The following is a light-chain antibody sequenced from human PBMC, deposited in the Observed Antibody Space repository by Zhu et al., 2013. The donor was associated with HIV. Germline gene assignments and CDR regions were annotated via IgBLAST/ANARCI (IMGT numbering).Light chain of an antibody. V-gene: IGKV3-11*01. CDR3: LQRSNWPIT. CDR1: QSVSSS. J-gene: IGKJ5*01. CDR2: DAS. Sequence: EIVLTQSPATLSLSPGERATLSCRAGQSVSSSLAWYQQKPGQAPRLLIYDASDRATGIPARFSGRRSGTDFTLTISSLEPEDFAIYYCLQRSNWPITFGQGTRLEIK.